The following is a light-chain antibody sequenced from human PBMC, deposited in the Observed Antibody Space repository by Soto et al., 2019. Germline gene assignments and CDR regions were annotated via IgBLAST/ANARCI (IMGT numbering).Light chain of an antibody. CDR3: KQYMHSPPVT. CDR1: RSVSSS. CDR2: VAS. V-gene: IGKV3-20*01. J-gene: IGKJ5*01. Sequence: EIVLTQSPGTLSLSPGERATLSCRASRSVSSSLGWYQQKPGRAPRLLVYVASSRPTAIPDRFSGSGSGTDFTLTIRRLEADEFAAYYCKQYMHSPPVTFGQGTRLDI.